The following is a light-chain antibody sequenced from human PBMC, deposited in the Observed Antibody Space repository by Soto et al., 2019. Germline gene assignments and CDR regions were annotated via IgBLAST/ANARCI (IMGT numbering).Light chain of an antibody. CDR1: SSNIGSNY. V-gene: IGLV1-47*03. CDR3: ATWDDSLSGYVV. Sequence: QSVLTQPPSASGTPGQRVTISCSGSSSNIGSNYVFWYQQLPGTAPKVLMYRNNQRPSGVPDRFSGSKSATSASLAISGLWSDDEADYYCATWDDSLSGYVVFGGGTKLTVL. J-gene: IGLJ2*01. CDR2: RNN.